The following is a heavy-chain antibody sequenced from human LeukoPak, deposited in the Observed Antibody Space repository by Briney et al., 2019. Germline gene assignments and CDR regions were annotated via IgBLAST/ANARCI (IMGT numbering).Heavy chain of an antibody. CDR1: GLTFSTSW. D-gene: IGHD4-17*01. CDR3: ARDRSSYGDFHYYYYYYMDV. Sequence: GGSLRLSCAASGLTFSTSWMNWVRQAPGKGLEWVSYISSSSSTIYYADSVKGRFTISRDNAKNSLYLQMNSLRAEDTAVYYCARDRSSYGDFHYYYYYYMDVWGKGTTVTVSS. CDR2: ISSSSSTI. V-gene: IGHV3-48*01. J-gene: IGHJ6*03.